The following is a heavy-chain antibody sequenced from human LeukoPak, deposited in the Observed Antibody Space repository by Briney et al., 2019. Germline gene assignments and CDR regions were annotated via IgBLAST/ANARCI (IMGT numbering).Heavy chain of an antibody. D-gene: IGHD1-1*01. J-gene: IGHJ4*02. CDR3: ARVLESDPEYYFDY. CDR1: GFTFSSYA. CDR2: ITGSGDNT. Sequence: PGVSLRLSCAASGFTFSSYAMSWVRQAPGKGLEWVSTITGSGDNTYYTDSVKGRFTFSRDNSKSTLYLQMNSLRAEDTAVYYCARVLESDPEYYFDYWGQGTLVTVSS. V-gene: IGHV3-23*01.